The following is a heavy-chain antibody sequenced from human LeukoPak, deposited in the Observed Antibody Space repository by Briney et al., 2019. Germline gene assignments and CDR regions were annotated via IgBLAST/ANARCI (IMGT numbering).Heavy chain of an antibody. CDR3: ASGYCSGGSCYWNYFDY. CDR2: IKQDGSEK. Sequence: GGSLRLSCAASGFTFSSYWMSWVRQAPGKGLEWVANIKQDGSEKYYVDSVKGRFTISRDNAKNSLYLQMNSLRAEDTAVYYCASGYCSGGSCYWNYFDYWGQGTLVTVSS. V-gene: IGHV3-7*01. CDR1: GFTFSSYW. D-gene: IGHD2-15*01. J-gene: IGHJ4*02.